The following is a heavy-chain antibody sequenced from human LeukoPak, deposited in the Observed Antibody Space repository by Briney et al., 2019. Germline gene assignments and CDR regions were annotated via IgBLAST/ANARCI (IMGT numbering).Heavy chain of an antibody. V-gene: IGHV3-7*01. Sequence: PGGSLRLSCAPSGFTFSTYWMSWVRQAPGKGLEWGANINQDGSEKYCVDAVKGRFTISRDNAKNSLYLQMHSLRAEHTAVYYRARDQKCDYWGQGTLVTVSS. CDR1: GFTFSTYW. CDR2: INQDGSEK. CDR3: ARDQKCDY. J-gene: IGHJ4*02.